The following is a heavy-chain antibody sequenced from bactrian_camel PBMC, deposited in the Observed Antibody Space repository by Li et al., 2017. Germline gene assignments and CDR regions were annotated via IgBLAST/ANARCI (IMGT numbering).Heavy chain of an antibody. CDR3: AAGRYCRRPWQTDFGY. CDR2: IDWSGVST. J-gene: IGHJ6*01. Sequence: DVQLVESGGGLVQPGGSLRLSCAASGFTVSSADMSWVRQAPGEEREGVSCIDWSGVSTLYADSVKGRFTISRDNAENTSFLQMNGLKPEDTAMYYCAAGRYCRRPWQTDFGYWGPGTQVTVS. V-gene: IGHV3S31*01. D-gene: IGHD1*01. CDR1: GFTVSSAD.